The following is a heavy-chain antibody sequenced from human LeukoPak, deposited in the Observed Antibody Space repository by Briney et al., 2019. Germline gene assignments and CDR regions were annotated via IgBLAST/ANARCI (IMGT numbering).Heavy chain of an antibody. Sequence: ASVKVSCKASGYTFTGYYMHWVRQAPGQGLEWMGWINPNSGGTNYAQKFQGRVTMTRDTSISTAYMELSRLRSDDTAVYYCARGITIFGVALYYFDYWGQEPWSPSPQ. CDR1: GYTFTGYY. D-gene: IGHD3-3*01. CDR2: INPNSGGT. CDR3: ARGITIFGVALYYFDY. J-gene: IGHJ4*01. V-gene: IGHV1-2*02.